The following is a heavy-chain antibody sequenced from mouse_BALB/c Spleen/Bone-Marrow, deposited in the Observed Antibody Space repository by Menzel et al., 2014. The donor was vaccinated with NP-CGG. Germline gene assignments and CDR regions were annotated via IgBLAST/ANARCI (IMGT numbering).Heavy chain of an antibody. CDR1: GYTFTSYW. CDR2: INPSNGRT. CDR3: APNWDVFDY. V-gene: IGHV1S81*02. Sequence: VQLQQSGAELVKPGASVKLSCKASGYTFTSYWMHWVKQRPGQGLEWIGEINPSNGRTNYNEKFKSKATLTVDKSSSTAYMQLSSLTSEDSAVYYCAPNWDVFDYWGQGTTLTVSS. J-gene: IGHJ2*01. D-gene: IGHD4-1*02.